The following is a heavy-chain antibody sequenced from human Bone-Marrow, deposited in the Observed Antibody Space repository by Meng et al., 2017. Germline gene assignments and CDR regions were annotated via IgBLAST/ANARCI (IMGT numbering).Heavy chain of an antibody. V-gene: IGHV4-30-2*03. CDR3: ARLVRGRDGYKSKLVP. J-gene: IGHJ5*02. D-gene: IGHD5-24*01. CDR2: IYDSGTT. CDR1: GGSISSGGYS. Sequence: QLQLQESGSGLVKPSQTLSLTCAVSGGSISSGGYSWSWIRQPPGKGLEWIGYIYDSGTTYYNPSLKSRVTISVDTSKNQFSLKLSSVTAADTAVYYCARLVRGRDGYKSKLVPWGQGTLVTVSS.